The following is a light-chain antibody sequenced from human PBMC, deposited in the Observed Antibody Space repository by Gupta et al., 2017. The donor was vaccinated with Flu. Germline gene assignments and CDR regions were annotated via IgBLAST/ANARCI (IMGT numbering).Light chain of an antibody. Sequence: TSSDVGTYNRVSWYQQPPGTAPKLIIYEVGNRPSGVPDRFSGSKSGHTASLTISGLQGEDEADYYCSSYTSSYTFVFGTGTKVTVL. CDR3: SSYTSSYTFV. CDR2: EVG. CDR1: SSDVGTYNR. V-gene: IGLV2-18*02. J-gene: IGLJ1*01.